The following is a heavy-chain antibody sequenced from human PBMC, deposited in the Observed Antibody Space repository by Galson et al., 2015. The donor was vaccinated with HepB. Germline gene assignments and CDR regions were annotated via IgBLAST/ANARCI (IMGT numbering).Heavy chain of an antibody. Sequence: ALRLCCAASGFTFGDYAMSCGRHAAGKGLEWVSAISGTGGITYYEDSVKGRFTISRDNSKNTLYLQMNSLRAEDTAVYYCAKGKGSLPVGYFDYWGQGTLVTVSS. CDR2: ISGTGGIT. J-gene: IGHJ4*02. V-gene: IGHV3-23*01. CDR3: AKGKGSLPVGYFDY. D-gene: IGHD2-8*02. CDR1: GFTFGDYA.